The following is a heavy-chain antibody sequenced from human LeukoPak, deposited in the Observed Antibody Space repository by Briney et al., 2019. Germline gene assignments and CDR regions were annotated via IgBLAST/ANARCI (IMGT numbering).Heavy chain of an antibody. CDR2: ISSSGSTI. CDR3: ATYPRYGSSTDPRYYFDY. J-gene: IGHJ4*02. D-gene: IGHD6-13*01. CDR1: GFTFSSYE. Sequence: GGSLRLSCAASGFTFSSYEMNWVRQAPGKGLEWVSYISSSGSTIYYADSVKGRFTISRDNAKNSLYLQMNSLRAEDTAVYYCATYPRYGSSTDPRYYFDYWGQGTLVTVSS. V-gene: IGHV3-48*03.